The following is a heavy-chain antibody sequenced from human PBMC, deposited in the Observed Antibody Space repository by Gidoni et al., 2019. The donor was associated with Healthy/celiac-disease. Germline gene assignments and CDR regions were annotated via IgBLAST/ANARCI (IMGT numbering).Heavy chain of an antibody. CDR1: GGSISSSSYY. CDR3: ASANLTIFGVVRWFDP. CDR2: IYYSGRT. D-gene: IGHD3-3*01. Sequence: QLQLQESGPGLVKPSETLSLTCTVSGGSISSSSYYWGWIRQPPGKGLEGIGSIYYSGRTYYNPSLKRRVTISVDTSKNQFSLKLSSVTAADTAVYYCASANLTIFGVVRWFDPWGQGTLVTVSS. J-gene: IGHJ5*02. V-gene: IGHV4-39*07.